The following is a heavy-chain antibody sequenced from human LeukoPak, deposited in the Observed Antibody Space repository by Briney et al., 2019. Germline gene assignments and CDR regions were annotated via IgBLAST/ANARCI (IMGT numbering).Heavy chain of an antibody. Sequence: GGSLRLSCAASGFTFSSYWMHWVRRAPGKGRVGVSRINSDGSSTSCADSVKGRFTISRDIAKNTLYLQMHSLRAVDTAVYYCARVLIAPNWFDPWGQGTLVTVSS. CDR2: INSDGSST. CDR1: GFTFSSYW. V-gene: IGHV3-74*01. J-gene: IGHJ5*02. CDR3: ARVLIAPNWFDP.